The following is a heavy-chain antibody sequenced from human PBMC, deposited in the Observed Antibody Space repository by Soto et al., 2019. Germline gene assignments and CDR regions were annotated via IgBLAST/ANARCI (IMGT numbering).Heavy chain of an antibody. CDR1: GDSVSSYSAA. J-gene: IGHJ5*02. D-gene: IGHD3-10*01. Sequence: SQTLSLTCAISGDSVSSYSAAWNWVRQSPSGGLEWLGRTYYRSRFFSDYAESVKSRIIINPDTSKNQFSLQLKSVPPEDTAVYYCVRDRYSSSGWFDPWGQGTPVTVS. CDR3: VRDRYSSSGWFDP. V-gene: IGHV6-1*01. CDR2: TYYRSRFFS.